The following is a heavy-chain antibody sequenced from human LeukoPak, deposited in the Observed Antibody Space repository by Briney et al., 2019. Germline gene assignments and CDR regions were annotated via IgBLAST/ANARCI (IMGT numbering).Heavy chain of an antibody. CDR3: ARGRIQLWLYHYYYYGMDV. D-gene: IGHD5-18*01. V-gene: IGHV4-34*01. Sequence: SETLSLTCAVYGGSFSGYYWSWIRQPPGKGLEWIGEINHSGSTNYNPSLKSRVTISVDTSKNQFSLKLSSVTAADTAVYYCARGRIQLWLYHYYYYGMDVWGQGTTVTVSS. J-gene: IGHJ6*02. CDR1: GGSFSGYY. CDR2: INHSGST.